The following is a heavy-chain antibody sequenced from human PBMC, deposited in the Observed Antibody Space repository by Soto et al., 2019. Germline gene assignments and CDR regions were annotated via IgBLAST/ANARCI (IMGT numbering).Heavy chain of an antibody. CDR1: GFTFSSYA. D-gene: IGHD6-6*01. Sequence: GGSLRLSCAASGFTFSSYAMHWVRQAPGKGLEWVAVISYDGSNKYYADSVKGRFTVSRDNSKNTLYLQMNSLRAEDTAVYYYARETQYSSSLFYYGMDVWGQGTTVTVSS. J-gene: IGHJ6*02. CDR2: ISYDGSNK. V-gene: IGHV3-30-3*01. CDR3: ARETQYSSSLFYYGMDV.